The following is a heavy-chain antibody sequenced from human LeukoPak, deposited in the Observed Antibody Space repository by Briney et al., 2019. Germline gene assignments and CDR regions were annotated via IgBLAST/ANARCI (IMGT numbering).Heavy chain of an antibody. CDR2: ISSNGGST. CDR1: GFTFSSYA. CDR3: ARAQIRLSGAFDI. J-gene: IGHJ3*02. V-gene: IGHV3-64*01. Sequence: GGSLRLSCAASGFTFSSYAMHWVRQAPGKGLEYVSAISSNGGSTYYANSVKGRFTISRGNSKNTLYLQMGSLRAEDMAVYYCARAQIRLSGAFDIWGQGTMVTVSS. D-gene: IGHD5-12*01.